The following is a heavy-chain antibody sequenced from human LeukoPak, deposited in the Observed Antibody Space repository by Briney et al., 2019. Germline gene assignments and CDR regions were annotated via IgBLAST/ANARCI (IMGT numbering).Heavy chain of an antibody. D-gene: IGHD3-22*01. CDR1: GYTFTSYD. CDR2: MNPNSGNT. V-gene: IGHV1-8*01. J-gene: IGHJ5*02. Sequence: ASVKVSCKASGYTFTSYDINWVRQATGQGLEWMGWMNPNSGNTGYAQKFQGRVTMTRNTSISTAYMELSSLRSEDTAVYYCARGAYYYDSSGYYPDREGSWFDPWGQGTLVTVSS. CDR3: ARGAYYYDSSGYYPDREGSWFDP.